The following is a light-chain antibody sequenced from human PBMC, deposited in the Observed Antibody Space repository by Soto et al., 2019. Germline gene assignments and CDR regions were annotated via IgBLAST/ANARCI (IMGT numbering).Light chain of an antibody. CDR3: QQYGSSPPIT. J-gene: IGKJ5*01. V-gene: IGKV3-20*01. CDR1: QSVSSSY. CDR2: GAS. Sequence: EIVLTQSPGTLSLSPGERATLSCRASQSVSSSYLAWYQQKPGQAPRLLIYGASSRATGIPDRFSGSGSGTDFTLTISRLEPEDFAVYYCQQYGSSPPITFDQGTRLDIK.